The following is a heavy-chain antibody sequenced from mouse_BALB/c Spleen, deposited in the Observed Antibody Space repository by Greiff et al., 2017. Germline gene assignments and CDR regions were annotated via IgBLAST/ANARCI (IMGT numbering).Heavy chain of an antibody. V-gene: IGHV3-2*02. Sequence: EVHLVESGPGLVKPSQSLSLTCTVTGYSITSDYAWNWIRQFPGNKLEWMGYISYSGSTSYNPSLKSRISITRDTSKNQFFLQLNSVTTEDTATYYCARRDRYDDYFDYWGQGTTLTVSS. D-gene: IGHD2-14*01. J-gene: IGHJ2*01. CDR2: ISYSGST. CDR1: GYSITSDYA. CDR3: ARRDRYDDYFDY.